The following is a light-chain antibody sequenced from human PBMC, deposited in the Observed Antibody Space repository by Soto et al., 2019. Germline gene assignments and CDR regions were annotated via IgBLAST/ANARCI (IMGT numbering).Light chain of an antibody. CDR2: AAS. Sequence: DIQMTQSPSSLSTSAGDRVTITCRASQSISSYLNWYQQKPGKAPKLLIYAASSLQSGVPSRFSGSGSGTDLTLTISSLQPEDSATYSCQQSYSFPWTFGQGTKVEI. V-gene: IGKV1-39*01. J-gene: IGKJ1*01. CDR1: QSISSY. CDR3: QQSYSFPWT.